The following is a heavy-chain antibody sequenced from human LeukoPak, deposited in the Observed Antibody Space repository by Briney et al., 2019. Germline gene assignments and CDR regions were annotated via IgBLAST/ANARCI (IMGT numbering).Heavy chain of an antibody. Sequence: PSETLSLTCTVSGGSISSSYWSWVRQPPGKGLEWIGYIYYRGNTYYNPSLKSRVTISVDTSKNQFSLKLSSVTAADTAVYYFSRFPDRFTHDGTSYYYYALDVWGNGTAVSVS. CDR2: IYYRGNT. CDR3: SRFPDRFTHDGTSYYYYALDV. J-gene: IGHJ6*04. V-gene: IGHV4-59*01. D-gene: IGHD1-1*01. CDR1: GGSISSSY.